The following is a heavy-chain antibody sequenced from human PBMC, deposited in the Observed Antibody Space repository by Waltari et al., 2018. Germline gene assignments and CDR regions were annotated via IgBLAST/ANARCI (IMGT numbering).Heavy chain of an antibody. D-gene: IGHD6-19*01. J-gene: IGHJ4*02. CDR1: GFRFRTSA. CDR3: VKGKEVAGNDS. CDR2: ISSNGGNT. V-gene: IGHV3-64D*08. Sequence: QLVESGGGLVQQVGSLRLACSAYGFRFRTSAMHWVRQAPGKGLEYVSTISSNGGNTYYADSVKDRFTISRDNSKNALYLQMSNLRPEDTALYYCVKGKEVAGNDSWGQGAPVTVSS.